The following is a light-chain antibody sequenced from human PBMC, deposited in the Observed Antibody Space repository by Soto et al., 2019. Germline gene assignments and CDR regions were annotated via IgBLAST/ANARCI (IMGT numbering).Light chain of an antibody. CDR2: GAS. Sequence: EIVMTQSPVTLSVSPGERVTLSFRASQRISSNLAWYQQRPGQAPRLHIYGASIRATDIPASFIGSGSGTEFTLTISSLQSEDFAVYYCHQYNDWPRTFGQGTKV. V-gene: IGKV3-15*01. CDR3: HQYNDWPRT. CDR1: QRISSN. J-gene: IGKJ1*01.